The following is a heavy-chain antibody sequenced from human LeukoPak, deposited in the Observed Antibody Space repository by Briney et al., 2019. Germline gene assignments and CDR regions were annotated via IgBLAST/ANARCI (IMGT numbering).Heavy chain of an antibody. D-gene: IGHD4-17*01. J-gene: IGHJ4*02. Sequence: GGSLRLSCAASGFTFSSYEMNWVRQAPGKGLEWVANIKQDGSEKCYVDSVKGRFTISRDNAKNSLYLQMNSLRAEDTAVYYCARDGRTTVTKGTPTAHYYWGQGTLVTVSS. CDR1: GFTFSSYE. V-gene: IGHV3-7*01. CDR2: IKQDGSEK. CDR3: ARDGRTTVTKGTPTAHYY.